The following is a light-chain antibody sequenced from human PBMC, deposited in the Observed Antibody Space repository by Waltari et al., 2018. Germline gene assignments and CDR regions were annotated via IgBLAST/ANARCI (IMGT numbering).Light chain of an antibody. CDR2: DFN. V-gene: IGLV2-14*03. Sequence: QSALTQPASVSGSPGQSIIISCTGTTNDLGGYNYVSWYQQHPGKAPKLMIYDFNSRPPGVSSRFSGPKSGNTASLIISGLQAEDEADYYCCSFTRSSTWVFGGGTKVTVL. J-gene: IGLJ3*02. CDR1: TNDLGGYNY. CDR3: CSFTRSSTWV.